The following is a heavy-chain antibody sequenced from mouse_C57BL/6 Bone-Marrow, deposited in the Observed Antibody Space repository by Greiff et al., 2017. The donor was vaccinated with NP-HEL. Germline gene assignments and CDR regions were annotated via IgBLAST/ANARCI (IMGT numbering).Heavy chain of an antibody. CDR3: ARGGYSYAMDY. CDR1: GFTFSSYA. CDR2: LSDGGSYT. Sequence: EVKLMESGGGLVKPGGSLKLSCAASGFTFSSYAMSWVRQTPEKRLEWVATLSDGGSYTYYPDNVKGRFTISRDNAKNNLYLQMSHLKSEDTAMYYCARGGYSYAMDYWGQGTSVTVSS. J-gene: IGHJ4*01. V-gene: IGHV5-4*03. D-gene: IGHD2-3*01.